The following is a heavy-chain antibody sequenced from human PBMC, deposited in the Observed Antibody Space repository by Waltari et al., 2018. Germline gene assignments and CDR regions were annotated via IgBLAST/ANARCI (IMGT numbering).Heavy chain of an antibody. CDR1: GYTFTGSY. V-gene: IGHV1-2*02. CDR2: INPNSGGT. CDR3: ARMDGRSSGGDYYYYGMDV. D-gene: IGHD6-19*01. J-gene: IGHJ6*02. Sequence: QVQLVQSGAEVKKPGASVKVSCKASGYTFTGSYMHWVRQAPGQGFEWMGVINPNSGGTNYAQKFQGRVTITRDTSASTAYMELSSLGSEDTAVYYCARMDGRSSGGDYYYYGMDVWGQGTTVTVSS.